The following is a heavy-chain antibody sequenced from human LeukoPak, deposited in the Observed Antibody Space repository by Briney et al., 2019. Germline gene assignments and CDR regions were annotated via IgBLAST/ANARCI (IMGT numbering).Heavy chain of an antibody. CDR2: ISKDGSDK. V-gene: IGHV3-30-3*01. D-gene: IGHD1-7*01. CDR1: GFTFSDYA. Sequence: GGSLRLSCAASGFTFSDYALHWVRQAPGKGLEWVAVISKDGSDKYYPGSVRGRFTISRDNSKNTIYLQMDSLRAEDTAIYYCARDYWWNYDYWGQGTLVTVSS. CDR3: ARDYWWNYDY. J-gene: IGHJ4*02.